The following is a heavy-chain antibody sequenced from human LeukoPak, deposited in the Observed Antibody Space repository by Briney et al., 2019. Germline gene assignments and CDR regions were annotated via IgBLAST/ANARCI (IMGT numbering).Heavy chain of an antibody. Sequence: GGSLRLSCASSGFIFTNYWMTWVRQAPGKGLEWVANIKKDGSEKYYVDSVKGRFIISRDDAKKSVYLQMNSLRAEDTAVYFCARLRYYAVDVWGQGTTVIVSS. CDR1: GFIFTNYW. J-gene: IGHJ6*02. CDR3: ARLRYYAVDV. V-gene: IGHV3-7*01. CDR2: IKKDGSEK.